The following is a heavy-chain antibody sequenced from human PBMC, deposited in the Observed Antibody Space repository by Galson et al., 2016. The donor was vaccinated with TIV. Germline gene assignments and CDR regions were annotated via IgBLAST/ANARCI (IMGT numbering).Heavy chain of an antibody. CDR2: ICPGDSDT. D-gene: IGHD3-22*01. CDR3: ARVVTSTSPFDY. J-gene: IGHJ4*02. V-gene: IGHV5-51*03. Sequence: QSGAEVKKPGESLKISCKGSGYSFTNSYIAWVRQMPGKGLEWMAIICPGDSDTRYSPSFQGQVTISADKSISTAYLQWSSLKASDTAMYFCARVVTSTSPFDYWGQGTLVTVSS. CDR1: GYSFTNSY.